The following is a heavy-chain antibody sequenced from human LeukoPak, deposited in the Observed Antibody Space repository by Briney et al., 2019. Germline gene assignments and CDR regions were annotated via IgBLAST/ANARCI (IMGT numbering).Heavy chain of an antibody. D-gene: IGHD6-19*01. V-gene: IGHV1-2*02. CDR3: ARDYPHSSGWYDAFDI. J-gene: IGHJ3*02. Sequence: ASVKVSCKASGYTFTSYGISWVRQAPGQGLEWMGWINPNSGGTNYAQKFQGRVTMTRDTSISTAYMELSRLGSDDTAVYYCARDYPHSSGWYDAFDIWGQGTMVTVSS. CDR2: INPNSGGT. CDR1: GYTFTSYG.